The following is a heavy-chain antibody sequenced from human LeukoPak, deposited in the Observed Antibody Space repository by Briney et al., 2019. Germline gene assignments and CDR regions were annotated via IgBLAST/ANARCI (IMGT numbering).Heavy chain of an antibody. Sequence: GGSLRLSCAASGFTFSSYWMSWVRQAPGKGLEWVANIKQDGSEKYYVDSVKGRFTISRDDSKNTLFLQMNSLRIDDTAVYYCARLKAVAGPHYYFDYWGQGTLVTVSS. CDR2: IKQDGSEK. J-gene: IGHJ4*02. D-gene: IGHD6-19*01. CDR1: GFTFSSYW. V-gene: IGHV3-7*01. CDR3: ARLKAVAGPHYYFDY.